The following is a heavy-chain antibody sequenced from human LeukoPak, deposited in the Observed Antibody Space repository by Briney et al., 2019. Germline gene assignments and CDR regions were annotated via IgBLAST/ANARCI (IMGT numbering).Heavy chain of an antibody. CDR3: ARYLYNYDSSGYPFDY. Sequence: SVNVSCTASGGTFSSYAISWVRQAPGQGLEWMGRIIPILGIANYAQKFQGRVTITADKSTSTAYMELSSLRSEDTAVYYCARYLYNYDSSGYPFDYWGQGTLVTVSS. CDR1: GGTFSSYA. CDR2: IIPILGIA. J-gene: IGHJ4*02. V-gene: IGHV1-69*04. D-gene: IGHD3-22*01.